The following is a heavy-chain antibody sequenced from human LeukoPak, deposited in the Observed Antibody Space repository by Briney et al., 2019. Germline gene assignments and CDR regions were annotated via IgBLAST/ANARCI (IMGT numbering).Heavy chain of an antibody. CDR1: GSTFSSYT. CDR3: AATVDY. V-gene: IGHV3-23*01. J-gene: IGHJ4*02. Sequence: GGSLRLSCEASGSTFSSYTMSWVRQAPGKGLEWVSTISDTGGGTFFADSVKGRFTISRDNSKNTLYLQMNNLRAEDTAVYYCAATVDYWGQGTLVTVSS. D-gene: IGHD4-17*01. CDR2: ISDTGGGT.